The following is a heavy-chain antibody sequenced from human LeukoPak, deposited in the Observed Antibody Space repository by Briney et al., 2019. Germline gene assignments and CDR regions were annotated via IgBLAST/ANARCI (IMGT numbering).Heavy chain of an antibody. V-gene: IGHV1-18*04. CDR1: GYTFTSYY. CDR3: ARSGDGNWFDP. Sequence: ASVKVSCKASGYTFTSYYMHWVRQAPGQGFEWMGWISAYNGQTNYAQNIQGRVTMTTDTSTDTAYMELRSLTSDDTAVYYCARSGDGNWFDPWGQGTLVTVSS. D-gene: IGHD7-27*01. J-gene: IGHJ5*02. CDR2: ISAYNGQT.